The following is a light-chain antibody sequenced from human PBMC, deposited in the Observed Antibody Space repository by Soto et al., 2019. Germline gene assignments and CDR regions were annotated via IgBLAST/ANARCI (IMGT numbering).Light chain of an antibody. CDR2: EIS. CDR1: SSDVGHSYV. Sequence: QSALTQPPAASGAPGQTVAISCTGSSSDVGHSYVISWYQQHPGKGPKLIIYEISKRPSGVPDRFSGSKSGNTASLSVSGLQVEDEADYFCNAQGADGKQVFGTGTKVTVL. V-gene: IGLV2-8*01. CDR3: NAQGADGKQV. J-gene: IGLJ1*01.